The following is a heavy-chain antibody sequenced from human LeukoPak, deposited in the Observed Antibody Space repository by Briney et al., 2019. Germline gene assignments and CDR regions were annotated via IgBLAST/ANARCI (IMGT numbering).Heavy chain of an antibody. J-gene: IGHJ4*02. Sequence: KSSETLSLTCTVSGGSVSSYYWNWIRQPAGKGLEWIGHIYIRGATNYNPSVKSRVTMSVDTSKSQFSLKVSSVTAADTAVYYCARGHNSGWRNFDYWGQGTLVTVSS. D-gene: IGHD6-19*01. CDR3: ARGHNSGWRNFDY. CDR1: GGSVSSYY. CDR2: IYIRGAT. V-gene: IGHV4-4*07.